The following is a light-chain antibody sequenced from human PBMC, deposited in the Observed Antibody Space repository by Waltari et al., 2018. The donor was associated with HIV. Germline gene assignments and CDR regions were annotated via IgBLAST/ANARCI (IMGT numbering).Light chain of an antibody. CDR3: QQYDDVPVT. CDR1: QDITNF. V-gene: IGKV1-33*01. J-gene: IGKJ2*01. CDR2: DAS. Sequence: DIQMTQSPSSLSAFVGDRVTITCQASQDITNFLNWYQQKPGEAPKLLIYDASNLKTGALTRFSVGGFGTHYTFSITSLQPEDIGTYYCQQYDDVPVTFGQGTKLEI.